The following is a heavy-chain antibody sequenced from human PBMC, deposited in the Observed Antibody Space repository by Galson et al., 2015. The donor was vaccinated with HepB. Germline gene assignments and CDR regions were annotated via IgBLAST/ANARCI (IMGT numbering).Heavy chain of an antibody. V-gene: IGHV3-30*01. CDR1: GFTFSRYA. CDR2: ISYDGTNK. J-gene: IGHJ4*02. Sequence: SLRLSCAASGFTFSRYAMHWVRQAPGKGLEWVAVISYDGTNKYYADSVEGRFTISRDNSRDTLYLQMNSLRPDDTAVFYCARDRGVDSFGDYEGGFDYWGQGILVTVSS. CDR3: ARDRGVDSFGDYEGGFDY. D-gene: IGHD3-10*01.